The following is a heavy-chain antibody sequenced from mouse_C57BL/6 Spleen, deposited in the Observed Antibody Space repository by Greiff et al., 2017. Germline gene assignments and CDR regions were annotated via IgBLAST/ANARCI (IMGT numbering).Heavy chain of an antibody. CDR1: GYTFTSYW. CDR3: ARERGIYYGSSHWYFDF. Sequence: QVQLQQPGAELVMPGASVKLSCKASGYTFTSYWMHWVKQRPGQGLEWIGEIDPSDSYTNYNQKFKGKSTLTVDKSSSTAYMQLSSLTSEDSAVYYCARERGIYYGSSHWYFDFWGTGTTVTVSS. D-gene: IGHD1-1*01. V-gene: IGHV1-69*01. CDR2: IDPSDSYT. J-gene: IGHJ1*03.